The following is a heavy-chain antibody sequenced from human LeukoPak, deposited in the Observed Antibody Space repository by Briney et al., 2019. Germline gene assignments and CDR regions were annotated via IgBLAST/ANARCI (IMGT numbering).Heavy chain of an antibody. CDR1: DGSLSGHH. J-gene: IGHJ3*02. Sequence: KPPETLSLTCAVYDGSLSGHHWSWMRQPPGKGLEWIGEINDSGSTNYNPSLKSRVIISVDTSKNQFSLKVSSVTAADTAVYYCARDQSFVTMIVVVSSVGGAFDIWGQGTMVTVSS. CDR2: INDSGST. CDR3: ARDQSFVTMIVVVSSVGGAFDI. D-gene: IGHD3-22*01. V-gene: IGHV4-34*01.